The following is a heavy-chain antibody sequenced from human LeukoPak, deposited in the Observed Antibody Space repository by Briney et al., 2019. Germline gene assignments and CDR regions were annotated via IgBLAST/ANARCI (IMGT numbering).Heavy chain of an antibody. D-gene: IGHD2-15*01. CDR3: ARDMRYCSGGSCYSGWFDP. V-gene: IGHV1-18*01. J-gene: IGHJ5*02. Sequence: ASVKVSCKASGYTFTSYGISWLRQSPGQGLEWMGWISAYNGNTNYAQKLQGRVTMTTDTSTSTAYMELRSLRSDNTAVYYCARDMRYCSGGSCYSGWFDPWGQGTLVTVSS. CDR1: GYTFTSYG. CDR2: ISAYNGNT.